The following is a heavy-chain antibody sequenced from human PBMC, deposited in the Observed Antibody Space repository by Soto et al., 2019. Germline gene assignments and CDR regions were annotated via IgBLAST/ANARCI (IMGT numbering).Heavy chain of an antibody. CDR3: AKPPLTHRDYFDS. J-gene: IGHJ4*02. CDR1: GFNFSNHW. D-gene: IGHD7-27*01. CDR2: ITSDGKSK. V-gene: IGHV3-74*01. Sequence: GGSLRLSCAASGFNFSNHWMHWVRQRPAEGLVWVSRITSDGKSKAYAESVKGRFAISRDNAKNTLYLQMNGLTAEDTAVYYCAKPPLTHRDYFDSWGQGTLVTVSS.